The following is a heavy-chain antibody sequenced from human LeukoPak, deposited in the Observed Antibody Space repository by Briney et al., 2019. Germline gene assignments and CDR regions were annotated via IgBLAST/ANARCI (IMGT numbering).Heavy chain of an antibody. V-gene: IGHV3-7*01. CDR3: ATSSNAPGNH. Sequence: PGGSLRLSCAASGFPFNGYWMSWVRQAPGKGLEWVANIKEDGSAQYYVGSVKGRFTISRDNAKNSLNLQMNSLRAEDTAVYYCATSSNAPGNHWGQGTLVTVSS. CDR1: GFPFNGYW. J-gene: IGHJ5*02. CDR2: IKEDGSAQ. D-gene: IGHD2-2*01.